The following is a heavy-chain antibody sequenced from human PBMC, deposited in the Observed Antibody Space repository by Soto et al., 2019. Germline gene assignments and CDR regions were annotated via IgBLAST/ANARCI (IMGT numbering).Heavy chain of an antibody. CDR1: GYTFTSYD. CDR2: MNPNSGNT. Sequence: ASVKVSCKASGYTFTSYDINWVRQATGQGLEWMGWMNPNSGNTGYAQKFQGRVTMTRNTSISTAYMELSSLRSEDTAVYYCAGRVVVRAADWFDPWGKGTLVTVSS. CDR3: AGRVVVRAADWFDP. D-gene: IGHD2-2*01. J-gene: IGHJ5*02. V-gene: IGHV1-8*01.